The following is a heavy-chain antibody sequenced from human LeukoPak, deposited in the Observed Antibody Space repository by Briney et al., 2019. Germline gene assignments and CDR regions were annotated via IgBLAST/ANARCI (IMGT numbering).Heavy chain of an antibody. CDR1: GFTFSSYA. J-gene: IGHJ4*02. CDR3: AKDSGVVVVPAAIRGYY. CDR2: ISGSGGST. V-gene: IGHV3-23*01. D-gene: IGHD2-2*01. Sequence: GGSLRLSCAASGFTFSSYAMSWVRQAPGKGLEWVSAISGSGGSTYYADSVKGRFTISRDNSKNTLYLQMNSLRAEDTAVYYCAKDSGVVVVPAAIRGYYWGQGTLVTVSS.